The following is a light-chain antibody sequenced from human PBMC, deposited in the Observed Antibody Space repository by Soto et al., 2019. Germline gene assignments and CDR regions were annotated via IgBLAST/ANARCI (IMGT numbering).Light chain of an antibody. CDR1: SSNIGDNP. V-gene: IGLV1-44*01. Sequence: QSVLTQPPSASGTPGQRVTISCSGSSSNIGDNPVNWYQQVPGAAPKLLIYINDQRPSGVPDRFSGSKSGTSASLDISGLQPEDEADYYCSAWDESLNALFGTGTKVTVL. CDR3: SAWDESLNAL. CDR2: IND. J-gene: IGLJ1*01.